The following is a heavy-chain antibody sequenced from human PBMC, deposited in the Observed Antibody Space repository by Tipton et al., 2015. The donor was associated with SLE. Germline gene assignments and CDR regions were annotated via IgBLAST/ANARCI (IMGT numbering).Heavy chain of an antibody. J-gene: IGHJ3*02. V-gene: IGHV4-30-4*01. CDR3: AREGYSSSVDAFDI. CDR2: IYYSGST. CDR1: GGSISSGDYY. Sequence: TLSLTCTVSGGSISSGDYYWSWIRQPPGKGLEWIGYIYYSGSTYYNPSLKSRVTISVDTSKNQFSLKLSSLTAADTAVYYCAREGYSSSVDAFDIWGQGTMVTVSS. D-gene: IGHD6-13*01.